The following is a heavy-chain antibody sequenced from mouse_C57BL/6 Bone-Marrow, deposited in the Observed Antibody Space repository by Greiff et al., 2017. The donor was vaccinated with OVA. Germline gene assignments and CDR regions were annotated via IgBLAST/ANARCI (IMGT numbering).Heavy chain of an antibody. J-gene: IGHJ4*01. V-gene: IGHV1-42*01. CDR2: INPSTGGT. Sequence: VQLQQSGPELVKPGASVKISCKASGYSFTGYYMNWVKQSPEKSLEWIGEINPSTGGTTYNQKFKAKATLTVDKSSSTAYMQLKSLTSEDSAVYDCARNDYDHYYAMDYWGQGTSVTVSS. CDR1: GYSFTGYY. CDR3: ARNDYDHYYAMDY. D-gene: IGHD2-4*01.